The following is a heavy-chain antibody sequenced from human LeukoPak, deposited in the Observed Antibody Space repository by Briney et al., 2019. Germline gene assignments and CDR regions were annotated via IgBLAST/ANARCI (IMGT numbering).Heavy chain of an antibody. D-gene: IGHD3-10*01. CDR2: IIPIFGTA. Sequence: GASVKVSCKASGGTFSSYAISWVRQAPGQGLEWMGGIIPIFGTANYAQKFQGRVTITTDESTSPAHMELSSLRSEDTALYYCARGATDYYGSGSYTLRYYYYYYMDVWGKGTTVTVSS. CDR1: GGTFSSYA. V-gene: IGHV1-69*05. J-gene: IGHJ6*03. CDR3: ARGATDYYGSGSYTLRYYYYYYMDV.